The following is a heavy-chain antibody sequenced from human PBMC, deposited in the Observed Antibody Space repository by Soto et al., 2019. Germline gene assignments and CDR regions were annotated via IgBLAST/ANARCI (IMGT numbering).Heavy chain of an antibody. J-gene: IGHJ6*02. Sequence: ASVKVSCKASGYTFTSYYMHWVRQAPGQGLEWMGIINPSGGSTSYAQKFRGRVTMTRDTSTSTVYMELSSLRSEDTAVYYCASSDSSGPYYYGMDVWGQGTTVTVSS. V-gene: IGHV1-46*01. CDR3: ASSDSSGPYYYGMDV. D-gene: IGHD3-22*01. CDR1: GYTFTSYY. CDR2: INPSGGST.